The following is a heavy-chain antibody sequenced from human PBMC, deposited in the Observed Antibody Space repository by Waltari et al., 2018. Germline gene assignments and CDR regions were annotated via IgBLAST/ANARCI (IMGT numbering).Heavy chain of an antibody. Sequence: QVQLVESGGGLVKPGGSLRLSCAASGFSFSDYYMSWIRQAPGKGREWLSDISGGGGAKYHADSVRGRFTISRDNAKDSLYLQMNSLRAEDAAVYYCARESYCSGSSCYADWGQGTLVTVSS. CDR3: ARESYCSGSSCYAD. V-gene: IGHV3-11*01. D-gene: IGHD2-2*01. J-gene: IGHJ4*02. CDR1: GFSFSDYY. CDR2: ISGGGGAK.